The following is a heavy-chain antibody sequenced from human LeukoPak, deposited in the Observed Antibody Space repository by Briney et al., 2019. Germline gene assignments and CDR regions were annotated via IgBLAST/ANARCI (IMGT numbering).Heavy chain of an antibody. J-gene: IGHJ4*02. CDR3: ARDPSSYFDY. CDR1: GGTFSSYA. Sequence: ASVKVSCKASGGTFSSYAISWVRQAPGQGLEWMGRIIPILGIANYAQKFQGRVTITADKSTSTAYMELSSLRSEDTAVYYCARDPSSYFDYWGQGTLSPSPQ. CDR2: IIPILGIA. V-gene: IGHV1-69*04. D-gene: IGHD1-26*01.